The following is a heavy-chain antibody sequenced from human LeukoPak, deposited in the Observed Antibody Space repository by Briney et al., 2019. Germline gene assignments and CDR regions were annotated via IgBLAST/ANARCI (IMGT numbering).Heavy chain of an antibody. Sequence: PGGSLRLSCAASGFTFSQFAVHWVRLSPGKGLEWVSSITGSGPYMLYADSVKHRFTISRDNTKNLLYLEMNSLRAEDTAMYFCVRDVGAVRGEVYFDYWGQGTLVTVSS. CDR1: GFTFSQFA. CDR3: VRDVGAVRGEVYFDY. D-gene: IGHD3-10*01. CDR2: ITGSGPYM. V-gene: IGHV3-21*06. J-gene: IGHJ4*02.